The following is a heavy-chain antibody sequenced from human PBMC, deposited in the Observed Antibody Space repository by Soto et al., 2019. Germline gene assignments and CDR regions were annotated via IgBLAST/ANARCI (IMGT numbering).Heavy chain of an antibody. CDR3: AGDPGTMVRGVIPGLDY. V-gene: IGHV3-33*01. CDR1: GFTFSSYG. D-gene: IGHD3-10*01. J-gene: IGHJ4*02. Sequence: GGSLRLSCAASGFTFSSYGMHWVRQAPGKGLEWVAVIWYDGSNKYYADSVKGRFTISRDNSKNTLYLQMNSLRAEDTAVYYCAGDPGTMVRGVIPGLDYWGQGTLVTVSS. CDR2: IWYDGSNK.